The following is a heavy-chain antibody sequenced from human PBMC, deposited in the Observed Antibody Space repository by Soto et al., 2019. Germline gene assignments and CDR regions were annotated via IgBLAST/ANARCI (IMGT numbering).Heavy chain of an antibody. CDR2: ISSSSSYI. D-gene: IGHD3-22*01. J-gene: IGHJ3*02. CDR3: ARDLASDTYYYDSSGYEDAFDI. CDR1: GFTFSSYS. Sequence: EVQLVESGGGLVKPGGSLRLSCAASGFTFSSYSMNWVRQAPGKGLEWVSSISSSSSYIYYADSVKGRFTISRDNAKNSLYLQMNSLRAEDTAVYYCARDLASDTYYYDSSGYEDAFDIWGQGTMVTVSS. V-gene: IGHV3-21*01.